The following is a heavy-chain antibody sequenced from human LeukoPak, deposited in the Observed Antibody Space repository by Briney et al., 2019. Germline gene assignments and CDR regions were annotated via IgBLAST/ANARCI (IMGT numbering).Heavy chain of an antibody. CDR3: ARDESGDTAMDY. V-gene: IGHV1-18*01. CDR2: ISAYNGNT. D-gene: IGHD5-18*01. CDR1: GYTFTSYG. J-gene: IGHJ4*02. Sequence: ASVKVSCKASGYTFTSYGISWVRQAPGQGLEWMGWISAYNGNTNYAQRLQGRVTMTTDTSTSTAYTELRSLRSDDTAVYYCARDESGDTAMDYWGQGTLVTVSS.